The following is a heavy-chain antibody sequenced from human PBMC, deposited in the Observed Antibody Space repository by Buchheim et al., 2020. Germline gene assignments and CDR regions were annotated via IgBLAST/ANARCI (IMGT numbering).Heavy chain of an antibody. V-gene: IGHV3-23*01. J-gene: IGHJ4*02. CDR2: ITGSGKSA. CDR3: VKGHRMQIYGVVVFFEY. D-gene: IGHD3-3*01. CDR1: GFIFSDYA. Sequence: EVQLLESGGGLVQPGGSLRLSCSASGFIFSDYAMNWVRQAPGKGLEWVAIITGSGKSAIYAESVEGRFTISRANSKNTLDFQMNSLRADDTAVYYCVKGHRMQIYGVVVFFEYWGQGT.